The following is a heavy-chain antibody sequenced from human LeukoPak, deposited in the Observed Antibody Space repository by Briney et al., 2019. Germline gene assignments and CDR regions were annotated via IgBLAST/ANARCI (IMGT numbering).Heavy chain of an antibody. CDR3: TKDAQRGFDYSNSLEK. J-gene: IGHJ4*02. D-gene: IGHD4-11*01. CDR2: IWNDGSNQ. V-gene: IGHV3-33*06. CDR1: TFTFSHYG. Sequence: GGSLRLSCAASTFTFSHYGMNWVRQAPGKGLEWLAVIWNDGSNQYYADSVKGRFTVSRDNSQNTLYLQMNSLKPEDTAVYYCTKDAQRGFDYSNSLEKWGRGTLVTVSS.